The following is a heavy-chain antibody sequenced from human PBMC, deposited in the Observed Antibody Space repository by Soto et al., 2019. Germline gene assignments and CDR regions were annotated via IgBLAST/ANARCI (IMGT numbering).Heavy chain of an antibody. CDR2: IYYSGST. CDR1: GGSISSGGYY. D-gene: IGHD3-3*01. Sequence: QVQLQESGPGLVKPSQTLSLTCTVSGGSISSGGYYWSWIRQHPGKGLAWIGYIYYSGSTYYNPSLKSRVTISVDTSKNQFSRKLSSVTAADTAVYYCARGADFWSGYPPPNFDYWGQGTLVTVSS. V-gene: IGHV4-31*03. CDR3: ARGADFWSGYPPPNFDY. J-gene: IGHJ4*02.